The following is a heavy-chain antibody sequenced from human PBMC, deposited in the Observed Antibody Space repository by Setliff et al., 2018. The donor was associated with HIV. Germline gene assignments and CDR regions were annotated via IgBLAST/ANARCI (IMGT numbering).Heavy chain of an antibody. CDR3: ARHRYYDILFDP. V-gene: IGHV4-59*08. J-gene: IGHJ5*02. CDR1: GGSISSYY. Sequence: SSETLSLTCTVSGGSISSYYWSWIRQPPGKGLEWIGYIYYSGSTNYNPSLKSRVTILVDSSRNQFSLRLSSVTAADTAVYYCARHRYYDILFDPWGQGTLVTVSS. CDR2: IYYSGST. D-gene: IGHD3-9*01.